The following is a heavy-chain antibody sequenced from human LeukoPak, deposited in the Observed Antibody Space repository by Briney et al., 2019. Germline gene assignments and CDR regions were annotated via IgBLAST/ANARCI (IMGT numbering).Heavy chain of an antibody. V-gene: IGHV3-30*18. CDR1: GFTFSSYG. CDR3: AKDPHYSGSLNYYYYGMDV. D-gene: IGHD1-26*01. CDR2: ISYDGSNK. J-gene: IGHJ6*02. Sequence: PGRSLRLSCAASGFTFSSYGMHWVRQAPGKGLEWVAVISYDGSNKYYADSVKGRFTISRDNSKNTLYLQMNSLRAEDTAVYYCAKDPHYSGSLNYYYYGMDVWGQGTTVTVSS.